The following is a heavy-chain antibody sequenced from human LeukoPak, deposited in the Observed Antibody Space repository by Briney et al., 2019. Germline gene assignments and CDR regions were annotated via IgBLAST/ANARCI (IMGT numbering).Heavy chain of an antibody. Sequence: SETLSLTCTVSGGSISSYYWSWLRQPPGKGLEWIGYIYYSGSTNYNPSLRSRVTISVDTSKNQFSLKLSSVTAADTAVYYCARVGYDFWSGYYKFYYYYYMDVWGKGTTVTVSS. V-gene: IGHV4-59*01. CDR1: GGSISSYY. J-gene: IGHJ6*03. CDR2: IYYSGST. CDR3: ARVGYDFWSGYYKFYYYYYMDV. D-gene: IGHD3-3*01.